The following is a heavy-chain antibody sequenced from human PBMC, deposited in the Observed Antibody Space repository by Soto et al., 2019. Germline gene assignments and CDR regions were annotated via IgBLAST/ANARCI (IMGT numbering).Heavy chain of an antibody. V-gene: IGHV1-8*01. J-gene: IGHJ5*02. D-gene: IGHD1-1*01. CDR3: ARARTTGTLPPVNWFDP. CDR1: GYTFTSYD. CDR2: MNPNSGNT. Sequence: ASVKVSCKASGYTFTSYDINWVRQATGQELEWMGWMNPNSGNTGYAQKFQGRVTMTRNTSISTAYMELSSLRSEDTAVYYCARARTTGTLPPVNWFDPWGQGTLVTVS.